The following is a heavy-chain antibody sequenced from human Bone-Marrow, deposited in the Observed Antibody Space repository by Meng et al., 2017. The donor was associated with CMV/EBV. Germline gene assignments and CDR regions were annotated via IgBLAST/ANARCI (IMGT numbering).Heavy chain of an antibody. D-gene: IGHD1-26*01. J-gene: IGHJ4*02. Sequence: LQLQQSGPGLVKPSETLSLTCTVSGGSLSSGDHHWGWIRQPPGKGLEWIANFFYSGNTYYNPSLKSRVTMSVDTSKNQFSLKLRSVTAADTAFYYCARVVGGSHYPGGYYFEYWGQGPLVTVSS. CDR3: ARVVGGSHYPGGYYFEY. V-gene: IGHV4-39*07. CDR2: FFYSGNT. CDR1: GGSLSSGDHH.